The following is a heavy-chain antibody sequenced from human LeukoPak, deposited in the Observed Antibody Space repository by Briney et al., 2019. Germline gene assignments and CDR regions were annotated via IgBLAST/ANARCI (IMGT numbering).Heavy chain of an antibody. D-gene: IGHD6-19*01. CDR2: ISGSGGST. V-gene: IGHV3-23*01. CDR3: ALSQWLERDFDY. Sequence: PGGSLRLSCAASGFTFSSYAMSWVRQAPGKGLEWVSAISGSGGSTYYADSVKGRFTISRDNSKNTLYLQMNSLRAEDTAVYYCALSQWLERDFDYWGQGTLVTVSS. CDR1: GFTFSSYA. J-gene: IGHJ4*02.